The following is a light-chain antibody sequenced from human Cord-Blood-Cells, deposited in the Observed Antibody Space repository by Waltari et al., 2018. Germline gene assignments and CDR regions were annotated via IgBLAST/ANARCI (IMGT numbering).Light chain of an antibody. CDR2: EGS. CDR1: SSDVGGYNL. CDR3: SSYAGSSTWV. J-gene: IGLJ3*02. V-gene: IGLV2-23*01. Sequence: QSALTQPASVSGSPGQSITISCTGTSSDVGGYNLVSWYQQHPGKAPKLMIYEGSKRPSGVPNRFSGSKSGNTASLTISGLQAEDEADYYCSSYAGSSTWVFGAGTKLTVL.